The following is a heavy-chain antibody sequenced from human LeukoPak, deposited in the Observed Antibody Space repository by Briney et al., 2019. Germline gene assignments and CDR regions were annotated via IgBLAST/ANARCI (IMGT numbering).Heavy chain of an antibody. D-gene: IGHD7-27*01. CDR1: GYTFTGYY. CDR3: ARGHWDNWFDP. V-gene: IGHV1-2*06. CDR2: INPNSGGT. Sequence: ASVKVSCKASGYTFTGYYMHWVQQAPGQGLEWMGRINPNSGGTNYAQKFQGRVTMTRDTSISTAYMELSRLRSDDTAVYYRARGHWDNWFDPWGQGTLVTVSS. J-gene: IGHJ5*02.